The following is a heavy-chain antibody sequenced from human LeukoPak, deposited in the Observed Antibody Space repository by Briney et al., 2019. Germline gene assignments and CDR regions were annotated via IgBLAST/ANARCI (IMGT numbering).Heavy chain of an antibody. CDR1: GGTFSNYA. V-gene: IGHV1-69*10. CDR3: ARDVSILSTAPDAFDI. CDR2: INPILGTV. D-gene: IGHD3-3*02. Sequence: SVKVSCKASGGTFSNYAFSWVRQAPGQGLEWMGVINPILGTVNYAQNFQARVTITADKSTSTAYMELSSLRSDDTAVYYCARDVSILSTAPDAFDIWGQGTMVTVSS. J-gene: IGHJ3*02.